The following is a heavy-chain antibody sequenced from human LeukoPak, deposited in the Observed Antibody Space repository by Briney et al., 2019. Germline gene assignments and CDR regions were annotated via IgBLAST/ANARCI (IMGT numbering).Heavy chain of an antibody. CDR2: IFHSGIT. Sequence: SETLSLTCAVSGFSISSGYFWAWIRQSPGKGLEWIGSIFHSGITYYNPSLKSRITISVDTSKNQFSLRLSSVAAADTAVYYCARRISTRRGETCSSTSCYFDYWGQGTLVTVSS. V-gene: IGHV4-38-2*01. CDR1: GFSISSGYF. D-gene: IGHD2-2*01. CDR3: ARRISTRRGETCSSTSCYFDY. J-gene: IGHJ4*02.